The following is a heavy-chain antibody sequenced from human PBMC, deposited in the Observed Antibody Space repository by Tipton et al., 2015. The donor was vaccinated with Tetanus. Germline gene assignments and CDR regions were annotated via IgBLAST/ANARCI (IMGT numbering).Heavy chain of an antibody. Sequence: QLVQSGAEMKKPGSSVKVSCKASGGTFTNYALSWVRQAPGQGLEWVGGITPIFGTTNFAPKFQGRVTITADESTNTAFMELSSLRSEDTAVYYCARGALFDYYYYMDVWGKGTTVIVSS. CDR1: GGTFTNYA. CDR3: ARGALFDYYYYMDV. CDR2: ITPIFGTT. J-gene: IGHJ6*03. V-gene: IGHV1-69*01.